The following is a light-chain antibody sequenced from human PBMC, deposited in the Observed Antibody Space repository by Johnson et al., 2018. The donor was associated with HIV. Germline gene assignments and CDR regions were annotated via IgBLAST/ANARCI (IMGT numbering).Light chain of an antibody. Sequence: QSVLTQPPSVSAAPGQKVTISCSGSSSNIGNNYVSWYQQLPGTAPKLLIFDNNKRPSGIPDRFSASKSGTSATLGITGLQTGAEADYYCGTWDSSLSAPGYVFGTGTKVTVL. V-gene: IGLV1-51*01. J-gene: IGLJ1*01. CDR3: GTWDSSLSAPGYV. CDR1: SSNIGNNY. CDR2: DNN.